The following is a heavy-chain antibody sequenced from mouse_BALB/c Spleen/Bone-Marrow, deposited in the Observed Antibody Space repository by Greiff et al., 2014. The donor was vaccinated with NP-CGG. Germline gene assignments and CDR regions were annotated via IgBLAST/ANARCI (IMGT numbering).Heavy chain of an antibody. Sequence: EVQLQQSRPELVKPGASVKLSCRASGFSFTDYFINWVKQSLGKSLEWIGRIHPYNGDTFYNQKFKVKATLTVDKSSNTARMELLSLTSEDSAVYYCGRYGYDAMDFWGQGTSVTVSS. D-gene: IGHD1-1*02. CDR3: GRYGYDAMDF. J-gene: IGHJ4*01. V-gene: IGHV1-37*01. CDR1: GFSFTDYF. CDR2: IHPYNGDT.